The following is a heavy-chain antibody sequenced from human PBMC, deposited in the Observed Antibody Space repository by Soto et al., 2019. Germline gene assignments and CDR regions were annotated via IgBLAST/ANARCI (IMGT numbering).Heavy chain of an antibody. D-gene: IGHD3-3*01. V-gene: IGHV3-53*01. Sequence: GGSLRLSCVASGFIVSSNQMSGVRQAPGKGLEWVSVIYSGHTTYYADSVEGRFTISRDDSKNTLYLQMSSLRVEDTAVYYCVRGPSDHKLRLVEWPYGDYWGQGALVTVSS. J-gene: IGHJ4*02. CDR3: VRGPSDHKLRLVEWPYGDY. CDR1: GFIVSSNQ. CDR2: IYSGHTT.